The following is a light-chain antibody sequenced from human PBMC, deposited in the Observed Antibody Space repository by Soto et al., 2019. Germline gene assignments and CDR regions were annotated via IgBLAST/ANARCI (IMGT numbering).Light chain of an antibody. CDR1: QSVSSSS. CDR3: HHYGNSLWT. J-gene: IGKJ1*01. Sequence: EIVLTQSPGTLSLSPGERATLSCWASQSVSSSSLAWYQQMPGQAPRLLIYGASARATGIPDRFSGSGSGADFTLTISRVEPVDFAVYYCHHYGNSLWTFGQGTKVEIK. V-gene: IGKV3-20*01. CDR2: GAS.